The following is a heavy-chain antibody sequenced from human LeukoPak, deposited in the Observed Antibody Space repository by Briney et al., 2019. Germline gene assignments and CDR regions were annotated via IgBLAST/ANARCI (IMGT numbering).Heavy chain of an antibody. Sequence: GGSLRLSCAASGFTFSSYAMHWVRQAPGKGLEWVAVISYDGSNKYYADSVKGRFTISRDNSKNTLYLQMNSLRAEDTAVYYCAKGEYTTGLDYWGQGTLVTVSS. CDR3: AKGEYTTGLDY. V-gene: IGHV3-30-3*01. CDR2: ISYDGSNK. CDR1: GFTFSSYA. D-gene: IGHD6-6*01. J-gene: IGHJ4*02.